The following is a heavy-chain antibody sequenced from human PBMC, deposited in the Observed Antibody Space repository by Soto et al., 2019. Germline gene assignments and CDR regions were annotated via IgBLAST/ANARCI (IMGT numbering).Heavy chain of an antibody. J-gene: IGHJ3*02. CDR2: MYYSGGT. D-gene: IGHD1-1*01. CDR3: ARVERGTATTVVDAFDI. Sequence: PSETLSLTCTVSGGSISSYYWSWIRQPPGKGLEWIGDMYYSGGTNFNPSLKSRVTISVDTSKNQFSLKMSSVTAADTALYYCARVERGTATTVVDAFDIWGPGTMVTVSS. CDR1: GGSISSYY. V-gene: IGHV4-59*12.